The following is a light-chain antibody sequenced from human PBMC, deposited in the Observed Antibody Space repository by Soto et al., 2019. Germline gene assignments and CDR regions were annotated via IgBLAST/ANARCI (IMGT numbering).Light chain of an antibody. CDR1: QSVSSNY. V-gene: IGKV3-20*01. CDR3: QQYGSSPET. CDR2: GAS. J-gene: IGKJ1*01. Sequence: EIVLTQSPGTLSLSPGERATLSCRASQSVSSNYLAWYQQKPGQAPGLLIYGASSRATGIPDRFSGSGSGTDFTLTISRLAPEDFAVYYCQQYGSSPETFGQGTKVEIK.